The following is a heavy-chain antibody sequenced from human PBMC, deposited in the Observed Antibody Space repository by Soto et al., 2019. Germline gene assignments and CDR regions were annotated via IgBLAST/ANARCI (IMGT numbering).Heavy chain of an antibody. V-gene: IGHV4-30-2*01. Sequence: SETLSLTCAVSGGSISSGGYSWSWIRQPPGKGLEWIGYIYHSGSTYYNPSLKSRVTISVDRSKNQFSLKLSSVTAADTAVYSGARGGYCGGDCYLDGMDVWGQGTTVT. D-gene: IGHD2-21*02. CDR3: ARGGYCGGDCYLDGMDV. CDR1: GGSISSGGYS. CDR2: IYHSGST. J-gene: IGHJ6*01.